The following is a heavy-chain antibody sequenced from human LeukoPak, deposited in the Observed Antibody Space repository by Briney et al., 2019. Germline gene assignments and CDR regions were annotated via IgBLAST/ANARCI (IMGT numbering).Heavy chain of an antibody. CDR1: GYTFTGYY. V-gene: IGHV1-2*02. J-gene: IGHJ1*01. CDR2: INPNSGGT. D-gene: IGHD3-22*01. Sequence: ASVKVSCKASGYTFTGYYMHWVRQAPGQGLEWMGWINPNSGGTNYAQKFQGRVTMTRDTSISTAYMELSWLRSDDTAVYYCAREDYYDSSGYCNNKAYFQQWPQGTLVTVSS. CDR3: AREDYYDSSGYCNNKAYFQQ.